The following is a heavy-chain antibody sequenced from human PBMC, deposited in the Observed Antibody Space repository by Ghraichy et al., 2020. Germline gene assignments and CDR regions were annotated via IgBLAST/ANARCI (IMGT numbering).Heavy chain of an antibody. CDR3: ARDKSSSWYGAMDY. V-gene: IGHV1-69*04. CDR2: IIPILGIA. CDR1: GGTFSSYA. Sequence: SVKVSCKASGGTFSSYAISWVRQAPGQGLEWMGRIIPILGIANYAQKFQGRVTITADKSTSTAYMELSSLRSEDTAVYYCARDKSSSWYGAMDYWGQGPLVTVSS. D-gene: IGHD6-13*01. J-gene: IGHJ4*02.